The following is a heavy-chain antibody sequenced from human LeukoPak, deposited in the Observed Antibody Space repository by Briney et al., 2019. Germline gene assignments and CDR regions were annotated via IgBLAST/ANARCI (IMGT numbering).Heavy chain of an antibody. V-gene: IGHV3-23*01. J-gene: IGHJ4*02. CDR1: GFTFSGYA. Sequence: GGSLRLSCAASGFTFSGYAMSWVRQAPGKGLEWVSAISASGGNTYYADSVKGRFAISRDNAKNTLYLQMNSLRGDDTARYYCARSHGIAMLDYWGQGTLVTVSS. CDR2: ISASGGNT. CDR3: ARSHGIAMLDY. D-gene: IGHD2-21*01.